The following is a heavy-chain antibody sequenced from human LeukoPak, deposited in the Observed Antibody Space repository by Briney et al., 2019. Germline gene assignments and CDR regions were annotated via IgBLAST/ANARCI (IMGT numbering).Heavy chain of an antibody. CDR3: ARDLRLGYYDSSFPDY. CDR2: IWYDGSKK. J-gene: IGHJ4*02. CDR1: GFTFSRYG. V-gene: IGHV3-33*01. Sequence: GGSLILSCAASGFTFSRYGMHWVRQGPGKGLEWVAVIWYDGSKKYYPDSVKGRFTISRDNSKNTLYLQMNSLRAEDTAVYYCARDLRLGYYDSSFPDYWGQGTLVTVSS. D-gene: IGHD3-22*01.